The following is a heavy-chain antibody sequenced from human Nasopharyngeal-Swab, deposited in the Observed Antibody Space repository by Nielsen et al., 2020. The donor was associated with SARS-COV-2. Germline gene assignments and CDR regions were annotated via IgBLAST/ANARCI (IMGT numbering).Heavy chain of an antibody. CDR3: ASDSSSWYAYFDY. V-gene: IGHV3-9*01. CDR1: GFTFDDYA. Sequence: SLKISCAASGFTFDDYAMHWVRQAPGTGLEWVSGISWNSGSIGYADSVKGRFTISRDNAKNSLYLQMNSLRAEDTALYYCASDSSSWYAYFDYWGQGTLVTVSS. CDR2: ISWNSGSI. J-gene: IGHJ4*02. D-gene: IGHD6-13*01.